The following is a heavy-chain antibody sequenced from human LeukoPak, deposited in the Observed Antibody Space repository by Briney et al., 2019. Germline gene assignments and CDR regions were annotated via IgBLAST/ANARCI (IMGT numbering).Heavy chain of an antibody. CDR3: AANVEMATSIDY. CDR2: IKQHGSEK. CDR1: GFTFSSYW. V-gene: IGHV3-7*05. D-gene: IGHD5-24*01. J-gene: IGHJ4*02. Sequence: PGGSLRLSCAASGFTFSSYWMSWVRQAPGKGLEWVANIKQHGSEKYYVDSVKGRFTISRDNAKNSLYLQMNSLRAEDTAVYYCAANVEMATSIDYWGQGTLVTVSS.